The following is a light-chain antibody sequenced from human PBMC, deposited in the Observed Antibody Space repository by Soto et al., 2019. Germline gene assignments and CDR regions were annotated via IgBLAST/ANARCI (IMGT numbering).Light chain of an antibody. CDR2: DVS. J-gene: IGLJ1*01. Sequence: SVLTHPRSVSWSPGQSVTISCTGTSSDFGGYNYVSWYQHHPGKAPKLMIYDVSERPSGVPDRFSGSKSGNTASLTISGLQAEDEADYYCCSYAGTFYVFGTGTRSPS. CDR1: SSDFGGYNY. CDR3: CSYAGTFYV. V-gene: IGLV2-11*01.